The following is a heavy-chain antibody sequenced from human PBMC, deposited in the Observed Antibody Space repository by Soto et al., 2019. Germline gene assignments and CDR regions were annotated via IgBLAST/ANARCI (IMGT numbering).Heavy chain of an antibody. CDR2: IYSGGST. D-gene: IGHD3-3*01. CDR1: GFTVSSNY. V-gene: IGHV3-66*01. Sequence: GGSLRLSCAASGFTVSSNYMSWVRQAPGKGLEWVSVIYSGGSTYYADSVKGRFTISRDNSKNTLYLQMNSLRAEDTAVYYCASGQRLIFGVVITPKDPKTYYYYMDVWGKGTTVTVSS. J-gene: IGHJ6*03. CDR3: ASGQRLIFGVVITPKDPKTYYYYMDV.